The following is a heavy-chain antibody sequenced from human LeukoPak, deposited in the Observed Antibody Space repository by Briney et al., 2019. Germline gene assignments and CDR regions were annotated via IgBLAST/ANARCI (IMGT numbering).Heavy chain of an antibody. Sequence: PGGSLRLSCAASGFTFSSYSMNWVRQAPGEGLEWVSSISSSSSYIYYADSVKGRFTISRDNAKNSLYLQMNSLRAEDTAVYYCATHGRELDYWGQGTLVTVSS. J-gene: IGHJ4*02. D-gene: IGHD1-1*01. CDR3: ATHGRELDY. CDR1: GFTFSSYS. CDR2: ISSSSSYI. V-gene: IGHV3-21*01.